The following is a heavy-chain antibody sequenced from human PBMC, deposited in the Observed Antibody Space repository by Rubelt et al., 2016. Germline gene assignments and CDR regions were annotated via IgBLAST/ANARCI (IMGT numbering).Heavy chain of an antibody. CDR2: MKQDGTEK. V-gene: IGHV3-7*01. CDR3: ARDKYVDWQNPVTDL. CDR1: GFTFRNYW. Sequence: EVQLVESGGGLVQPGGSLRLSCVASGFTFRNYWMTWVRQAPGKGPEWVASMKQDGTEKYYVDSVKGRFTISRDNAKNSVYLQMDSLRADDTAVYYCARDKYVDWQNPVTDLWGQGTLVTVSS. J-gene: IGHJ5*02. D-gene: IGHD3-9*01.